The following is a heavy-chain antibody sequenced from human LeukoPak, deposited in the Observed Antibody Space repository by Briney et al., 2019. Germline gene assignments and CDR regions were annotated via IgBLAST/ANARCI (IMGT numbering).Heavy chain of an antibody. CDR1: GGSISSSSYY. CDR3: ASNYYDSSGYRYDY. V-gene: IGHV4-39*01. CDR2: IYYSGST. D-gene: IGHD3-22*01. J-gene: IGHJ4*02. Sequence: SETLSLTCTVSGGSISSSSYYWGWIRQPPGKGLEWIGSIYYSGSTYYNPSLKSRVTISVDTSKNQFSLKLSSVTAADTAVYYCASNYYDSSGYRYDYWGQGTLVTASS.